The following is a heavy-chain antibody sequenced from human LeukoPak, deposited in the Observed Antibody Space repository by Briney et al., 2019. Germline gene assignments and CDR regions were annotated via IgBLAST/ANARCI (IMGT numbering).Heavy chain of an antibody. CDR1: GYTLTELS. Sequence: ASVKVSCKVSGYTLTELSMHWVRQAPGKGLEWMGGFDPEDGETIYAQKFQGRVTITADKSTSTAYMELSSLRSEDTAVYHCARTPGYSYGYYFDYWGQGTLVTVSS. V-gene: IGHV1-24*01. J-gene: IGHJ4*02. CDR3: ARTPGYSYGYYFDY. CDR2: FDPEDGET. D-gene: IGHD5-18*01.